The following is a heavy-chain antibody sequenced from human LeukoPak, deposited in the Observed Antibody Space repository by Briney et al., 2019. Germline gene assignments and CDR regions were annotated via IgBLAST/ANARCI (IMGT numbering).Heavy chain of an antibody. CDR3: ARATVTTPHLDY. V-gene: IGHV4-59*01. J-gene: IGHJ4*02. CDR2: IYYSGST. Sequence: SETLSLTCTVSGGSISSYYWSWIRQPPGKGLEWIGYIYYSGSTNYNPSLKSRVTISVDTSKNQFSLKLSSVTAADTAVYYCARATVTTPHLDYWGQGTLVTVSS. D-gene: IGHD4-17*01. CDR1: GGSISSYY.